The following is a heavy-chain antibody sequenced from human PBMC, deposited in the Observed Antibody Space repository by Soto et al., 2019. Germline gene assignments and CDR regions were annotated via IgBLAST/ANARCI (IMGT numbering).Heavy chain of an antibody. CDR2: IYYSGST. D-gene: IGHD5-18*01. CDR3: ARGSSGMVMSTAMVVFDY. Sequence: TLSLTCTVSGGSISSGGYYWSWIRQHPGKGLEWIGYIYYSGSTYYNPSLKSRVTISVDTSKNQFSLKLSSVTAADTAVYYCARGSSGMVMSTAMVVFDYWGQGTLVTVSS. J-gene: IGHJ4*02. V-gene: IGHV4-31*03. CDR1: GGSISSGGYY.